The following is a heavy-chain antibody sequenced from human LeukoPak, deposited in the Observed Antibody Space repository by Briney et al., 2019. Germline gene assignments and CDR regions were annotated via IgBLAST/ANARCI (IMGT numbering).Heavy chain of an antibody. CDR1: GFTFSSYG. D-gene: IGHD1-26*01. J-gene: IGHJ4*02. V-gene: IGHV3-30*18. CDR2: ISYGGSNK. Sequence: PGRSLRLSCAASGFTFSSYGMHWVRQAPGKGLEWVAVISYGGSNKYYADSVKGRFTISRDNSKNTLYLQMNSLRAEDTAVYYCAKREWELPDYWGQGTLVTVSS. CDR3: AKREWELPDY.